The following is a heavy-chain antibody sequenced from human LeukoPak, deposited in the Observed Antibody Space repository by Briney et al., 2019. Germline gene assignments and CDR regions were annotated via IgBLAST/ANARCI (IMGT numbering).Heavy chain of an antibody. D-gene: IGHD3-22*01. J-gene: IGHJ2*01. CDR2: IYTSGST. CDR3: ARDPWYYYDSSGYLPGYFDL. V-gene: IGHV4-4*07. Sequence: PSETLSLTCTVSGGSISSYYWSWIRQPAGKGLEWIGRIYTSGSTNYNPSLKRRVTMSVDTSKNQFSLKLSSVTAADTAVYYCARDPWYYYDSSGYLPGYFDLWGRGTLVTVSS. CDR1: GGSISSYY.